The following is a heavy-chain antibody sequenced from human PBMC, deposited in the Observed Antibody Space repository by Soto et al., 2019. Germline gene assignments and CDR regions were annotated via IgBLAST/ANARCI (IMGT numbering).Heavy chain of an antibody. CDR2: ISAYNGNT. D-gene: IGHD2-2*01. V-gene: IGHV1-18*01. CDR3: ARGVSLCSSTRCFYYYYHMDV. J-gene: IGHJ6*03. Sequence: ASVKVSCKASGYTFTSYGISWVRQAPGQGLEWMGWISAYNGNTNYAQKLQGRVTMTTDTSTSTAYMELRSLRSDNTAVYYCARGVSLCSSTRCFYYYYHMDVWGKGTTVTVSS. CDR1: GYTFTSYG.